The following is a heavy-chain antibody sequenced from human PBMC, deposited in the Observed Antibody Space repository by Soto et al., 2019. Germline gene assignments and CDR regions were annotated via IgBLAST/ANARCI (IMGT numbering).Heavy chain of an antibody. CDR3: AHRVLRLVFGLVTSIVNYFVV. CDR1: GFTLTTSGVG. J-gene: IGHJ4*02. CDR2: IYWDDDK. D-gene: IGHD3-3*01. Sequence: QITLKESGPTVVKPTETLTLTCTFSGFTLTTSGVGVGWVRQSPGKAPEWLALIYWDDDKRYSTSLKSRLTIPKGTSKNQVVLTMANVDPAETATYYCAHRVLRLVFGLVTSIVNYFVVRGQGTPVVGSS. V-gene: IGHV2-5*02.